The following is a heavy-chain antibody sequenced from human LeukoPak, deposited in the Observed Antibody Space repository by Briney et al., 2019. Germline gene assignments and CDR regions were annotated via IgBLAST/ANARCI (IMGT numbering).Heavy chain of an antibody. Sequence: ASVKVSCKASGYTFTGYYTHWVRQAPGQGLEWMGWINPNSGGTNYAQKFQGRVTMTRDTSISTAYMELSRLRSDDTAVYYCARDVRVVVSESLDYWGQGTLVTVSS. V-gene: IGHV1-2*02. CDR2: INPNSGGT. CDR1: GYTFTGYY. J-gene: IGHJ4*02. CDR3: ARDVRVVVSESLDY. D-gene: IGHD3-22*01.